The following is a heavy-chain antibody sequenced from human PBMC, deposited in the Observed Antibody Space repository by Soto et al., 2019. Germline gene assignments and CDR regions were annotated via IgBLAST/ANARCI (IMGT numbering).Heavy chain of an antibody. D-gene: IGHD6-19*01. J-gene: IGHJ6*04. CDR3: ARPDVAGTNYGMDV. CDR1: GGTFSSYA. V-gene: IGHV1-69*12. Sequence: QVQLVQSGAEVKKPGSSVKVSCKASGGTFSSYAISWVRQAPGQGLEWMGGIIPIFGTANYAPNFQGRVTITADQSASPAYMALSRSSSEDSAVDYCARPDVAGTNYGMDVGGKGTTVTVSS. CDR2: IIPIFGTA.